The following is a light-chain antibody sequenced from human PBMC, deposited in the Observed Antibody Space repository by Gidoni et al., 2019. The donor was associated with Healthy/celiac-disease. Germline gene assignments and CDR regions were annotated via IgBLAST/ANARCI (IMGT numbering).Light chain of an antibody. Sequence: SSELTQDTAVYVALGQTVRITCQGDSLRSYYASWYQQKPGQAPVLIIYGKNNRPSGIPDRFAGSSSGNTASLTITGAQAEDEADYYCNSRDSSGNHQGVFGGGTKLTVL. V-gene: IGLV3-19*01. CDR1: SLRSYY. J-gene: IGLJ2*01. CDR2: GKN. CDR3: NSRDSSGNHQGV.